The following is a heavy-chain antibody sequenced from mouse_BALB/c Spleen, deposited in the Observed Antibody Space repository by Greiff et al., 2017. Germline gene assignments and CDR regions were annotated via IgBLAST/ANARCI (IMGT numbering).Heavy chain of an antibody. CDR2: IYPGDGDT. J-gene: IGHJ2*01. D-gene: IGHD1-2*01. CDR3: ARWSTTATSFDH. V-gene: IGHV1-87*01. CDR1: GYTFTSYW. Sequence: QVQLQQSGAELARPGASVKLSCKASGYTFTSYWMQWVKQRPGQGLEWIGAIYPGDGDTRYTQKFKGKATLTADKSSSTAYMQLSSLASEDSAVYYCARWSTTATSFDHWGQGTTLTVSS.